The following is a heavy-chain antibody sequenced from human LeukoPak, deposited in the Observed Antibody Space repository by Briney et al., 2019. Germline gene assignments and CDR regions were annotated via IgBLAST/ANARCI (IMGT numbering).Heavy chain of an antibody. D-gene: IGHD1-1*01. J-gene: IGHJ4*02. V-gene: IGHV3-23*01. CDR3: AKANWISNADAVW. Sequence: PGGSLRLSCAATGFSFSTYAMSWARRAPARGLEWVSSIRGGGEVFYADSVKGRFTLSRDSSRNTVYLQLNNLRVEDTAIYYCAKANWISNADAVWWGQGTLVTVSS. CDR2: IRGGGEV. CDR1: GFSFSTYA.